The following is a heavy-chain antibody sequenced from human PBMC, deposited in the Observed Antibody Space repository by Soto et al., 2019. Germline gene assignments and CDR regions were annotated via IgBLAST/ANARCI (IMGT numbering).Heavy chain of an antibody. J-gene: IGHJ5*02. CDR3: ARHPERRSGYDMRSSWFDP. D-gene: IGHD5-12*01. Sequence: SETLSLTCTVSGGSISSYYWSWIRQPPGKGLEWIGYIYYSGSTNYNPSLKSRVTISVDTSKNQFSLKLSSVTAADTAVYYCARHPERRSGYDMRSSWFDPWGQGTLVTVSS. CDR1: GGSISSYY. V-gene: IGHV4-59*08. CDR2: IYYSGST.